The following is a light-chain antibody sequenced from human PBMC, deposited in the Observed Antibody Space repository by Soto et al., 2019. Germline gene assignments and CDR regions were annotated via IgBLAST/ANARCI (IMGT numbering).Light chain of an antibody. CDR2: GAS. CDR3: PQYNNWPRWT. Sequence: EIVMTQSPATLSVSPGERATLSCRASQSVSSNLAWYQQKPGQAPRLLIYGASTRATGIPARFSGSGSGTEFTLTISSLQSEDFAVYYCPQYNNWPRWTFGQGT. CDR1: QSVSSN. V-gene: IGKV3-15*01. J-gene: IGKJ1*01.